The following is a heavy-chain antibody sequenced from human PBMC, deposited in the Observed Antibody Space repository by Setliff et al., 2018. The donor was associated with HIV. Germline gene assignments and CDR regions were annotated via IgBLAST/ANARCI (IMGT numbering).Heavy chain of an antibody. CDR2: RSTTGST. J-gene: IGHJ4*02. D-gene: IGHD6-13*01. V-gene: IGHV4-4*09. CDR1: GDSISSYF. Sequence: SETLSLTCTVSGDSISSYFWSWIRQSPGKGLEWIGFRSTTGSTNYNPSLRSRVSISVDRSKNHFSPRLSSVTAADTAVYYCARGGSRGSWYWDYWGQGTLVTVSS. CDR3: ARGGSRGSWYWDY.